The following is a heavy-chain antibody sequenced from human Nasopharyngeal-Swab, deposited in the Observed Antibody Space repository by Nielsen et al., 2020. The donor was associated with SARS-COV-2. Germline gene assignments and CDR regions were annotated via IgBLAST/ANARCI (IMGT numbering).Heavy chain of an antibody. CDR3: ARDGQVGATPGIDY. V-gene: IGHV3-66*01. Sequence: GESLKISCEVSGFSVSYNYMSWVRQAPGKGLEWVAVIYSRGETHYTDSVRGRFTISRDNSKNTLYLQMNSLRAEDTAVYYCARDGQVGATPGIDYWGQGTLVTVSS. D-gene: IGHD1-26*01. CDR1: GFSVSYNY. CDR2: IYSRGET. J-gene: IGHJ4*02.